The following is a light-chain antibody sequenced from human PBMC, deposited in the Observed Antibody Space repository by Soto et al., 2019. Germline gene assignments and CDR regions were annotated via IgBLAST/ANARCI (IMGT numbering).Light chain of an antibody. V-gene: IGKV1-5*03. CDR2: KAS. J-gene: IGKJ1*01. CDR3: QHYNSYSEE. CDR1: HNMNRW. Sequence: EIQMTQSPSVMSASVGDRVAITCRASHNMNRWLAWYQQKPGKAPKLLIYKASTLKSGVPSRFSGSGSGTEFTLTISSLQPDDFATYYCQHYNSYSEEFGQGTKVDTK.